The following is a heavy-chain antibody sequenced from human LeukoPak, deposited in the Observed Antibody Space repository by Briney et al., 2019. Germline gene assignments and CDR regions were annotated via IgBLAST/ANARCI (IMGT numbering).Heavy chain of an antibody. Sequence: GGSLRLSCAASGFTFSSYSMNWVRQAPGKGLEWVSSISSSSSYIYYADSVKGRFTISRDNAKNSLYLQMSSLRAEDTAVYYCASIPRITMVRGVNPIDYWGQGTLVIVSS. CDR2: ISSSSSYI. D-gene: IGHD3-10*01. CDR1: GFTFSSYS. V-gene: IGHV3-21*01. J-gene: IGHJ4*02. CDR3: ASIPRITMVRGVNPIDY.